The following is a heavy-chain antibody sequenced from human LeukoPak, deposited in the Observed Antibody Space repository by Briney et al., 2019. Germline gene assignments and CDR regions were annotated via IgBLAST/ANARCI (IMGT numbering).Heavy chain of an antibody. J-gene: IGHJ4*02. CDR2: IYYSGST. D-gene: IGHD3-22*01. V-gene: IGHV4-39*01. CDR1: GFTFSSYA. CDR3: ARRGSSGRSFDY. Sequence: PGGSLRLPCAASGFTFSSYAMSWVRQAPGKGLEWIGSIYYSGSTYYNPSLKSRVTISVDTSKNQFSLKLSSVTAADTAVYYCARRGSSGRSFDYWGQGALVTVSS.